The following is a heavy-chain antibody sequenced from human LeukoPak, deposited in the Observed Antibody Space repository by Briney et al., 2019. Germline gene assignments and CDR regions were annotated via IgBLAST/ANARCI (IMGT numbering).Heavy chain of an antibody. V-gene: IGHV3-7*03. Sequence: GGSLRLSCAASGFTFSSPWMSWVRQAPGKGLEWVANIKQDGSEDYYVDSVKGRFTIPSDNAKTSLYLQMTSLRVEDTAVYYCVYGGGYGSREWGQGTLVTVSS. CDR3: VYGGGYGSRE. CDR2: IKQDGSED. D-gene: IGHD3-10*01. CDR1: GFTFSSPW. J-gene: IGHJ4*02.